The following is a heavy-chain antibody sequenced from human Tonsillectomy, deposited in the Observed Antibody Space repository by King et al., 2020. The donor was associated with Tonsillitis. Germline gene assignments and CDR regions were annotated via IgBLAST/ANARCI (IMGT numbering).Heavy chain of an antibody. J-gene: IGHJ3*02. V-gene: IGHV4-59*01. Sequence: VQLQESGPGLVKPSETLSLTCTVSGGSISSYYWSWIRQPPGKGLEWIGYILYSGSTNYNPSLKSRGTISVDTSKNQFSLKLSSVTAAATAVYYWARVDYYDSSGYYYGAFDIWGQGTMVTVSS. CDR1: GGSISSYY. D-gene: IGHD3-22*01. CDR2: ILYSGST. CDR3: ARVDYYDSSGYYYGAFDI.